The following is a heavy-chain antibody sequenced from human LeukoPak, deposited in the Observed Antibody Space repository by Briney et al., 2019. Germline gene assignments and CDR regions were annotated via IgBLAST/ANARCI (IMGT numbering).Heavy chain of an antibody. CDR3: ARVHGSSWHHYFDY. CDR2: IYSRDST. J-gene: IGHJ4*02. V-gene: IGHV3-66*01. Sequence: GGSLRLSCAASGFTVSSNYMSWVRQAPGKGLEWVSVIYSRDSTYYADSVKGRFTISRDNSKNTLYLQMNSLRAEDTAVYYCARVHGSSWHHYFDYWGQGTLVTVSS. CDR1: GFTVSSNY. D-gene: IGHD6-13*01.